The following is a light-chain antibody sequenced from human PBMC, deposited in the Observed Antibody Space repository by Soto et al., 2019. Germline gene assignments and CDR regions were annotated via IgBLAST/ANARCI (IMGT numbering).Light chain of an antibody. CDR1: SSDVGGYNY. CDR2: EVN. CDR3: SSYTSRTTLNV. J-gene: IGLJ1*01. V-gene: IGLV2-14*01. Sequence: QSVLAQPASVSGTPVQSITISCTGTSSDVGGYNYVSWYQHHPGKAPTLMIYEVNNRPAGVSNRFSGSKTGNTASLTISGLQAEDEADYYCSSYTSRTTLNVFGSGTKVT.